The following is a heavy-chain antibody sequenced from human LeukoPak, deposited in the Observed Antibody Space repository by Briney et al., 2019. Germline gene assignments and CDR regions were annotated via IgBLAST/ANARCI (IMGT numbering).Heavy chain of an antibody. Sequence: SETLSLTCTVSGDSITSGRYYWSWIRQPAGKGLEWIGRIYTSGSTNYNPSLKSRVTISVDTSKNQFSLKLSSVTAADTAVYYCARDSAWTYAVPIGPDAFDIWGQGTMVTVSS. CDR3: ARDSAWTYAVPIGPDAFDI. V-gene: IGHV4-61*02. CDR2: IYTSGST. D-gene: IGHD2-8*01. J-gene: IGHJ3*02. CDR1: GDSITSGRYY.